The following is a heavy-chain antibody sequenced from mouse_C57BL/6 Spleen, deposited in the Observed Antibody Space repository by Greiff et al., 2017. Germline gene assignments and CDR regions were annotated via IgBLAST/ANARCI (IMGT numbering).Heavy chain of an antibody. CDR3: ASNSYWYFDV. CDR1: GYAFTNYL. J-gene: IGHJ1*03. CDR2: INPGSGGT. D-gene: IGHD4-1*02. Sequence: QVQLQQSGAELVRPGTSVKVSCKASGYAFTNYLIEWVKQRPGQGLEWIGVINPGSGGTNYNEKFKGKATLTADKSSSTAYMQLSSLTSEYSAVYFCASNSYWYFDVWGTGTTVTVSS. V-gene: IGHV1-54*01.